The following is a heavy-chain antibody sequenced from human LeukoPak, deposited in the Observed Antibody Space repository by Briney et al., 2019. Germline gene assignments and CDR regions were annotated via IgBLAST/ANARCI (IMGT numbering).Heavy chain of an antibody. CDR1: GFTFSSYS. Sequence: PGGPLRLSCAASGFTFSSYSMNWVRPAPGKGVEWVSSISSSSSYIYYADSVKGRFTISRDNAKNSLYLQMNSLRAEDTAVYYCAAELGDYYYYGMDVWGQGTTVTVSS. V-gene: IGHV3-21*01. J-gene: IGHJ6*02. D-gene: IGHD3-10*01. CDR3: AAELGDYYYYGMDV. CDR2: ISSSSSYI.